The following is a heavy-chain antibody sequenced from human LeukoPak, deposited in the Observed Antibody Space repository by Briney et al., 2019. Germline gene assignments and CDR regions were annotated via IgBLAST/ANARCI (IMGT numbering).Heavy chain of an antibody. CDR3: ARAQRGSFDY. CDR1: GSTFSNYW. Sequence: GSLELSFAASGSTFSNYWMHWVRPAPGKGLVWVSRINSDGSSTSYADSVKGRFTISRDNAKNTLYLQMNSLRAEDTAVYYCARAQRGSFDYWGQGTLVTVSS. D-gene: IGHD3-16*01. J-gene: IGHJ4*02. V-gene: IGHV3-74*01. CDR2: INSDGSST.